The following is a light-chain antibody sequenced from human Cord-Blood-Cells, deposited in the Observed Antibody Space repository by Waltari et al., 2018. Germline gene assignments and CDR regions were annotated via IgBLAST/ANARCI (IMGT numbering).Light chain of an antibody. V-gene: IGKV3-11*01. CDR1: QSVSSY. CDR3: QQLGNWPPLT. CDR2: DAS. Sequence: EIVLTQSPATLSLSPGERATLSCRASQSVSSYLAWYQQKPGQAPRLLIYDASNRATAIPASFSGVGFGTNFTSTIGSLELKNFEFNYGQQLGNWPPLTFGEGTKVEIK. J-gene: IGKJ4*01.